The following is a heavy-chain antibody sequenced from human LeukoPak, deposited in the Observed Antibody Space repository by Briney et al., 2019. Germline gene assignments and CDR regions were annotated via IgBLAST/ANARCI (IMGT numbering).Heavy chain of an antibody. J-gene: IGHJ4*02. Sequence: GGSLRLSCAASEFTFSSYGMHWVRQAPGKGPEWMAVISYTGDIKKYADSVMGRFTISRDNSKNTLYLQMNSLRAEDTAVYYCAKAFNAYSSGWYYDYWGQGTLVTVSS. CDR3: AKAFNAYSSGWYYDY. CDR1: EFTFSSYG. V-gene: IGHV3-30*18. D-gene: IGHD6-19*01. CDR2: ISYTGDIK.